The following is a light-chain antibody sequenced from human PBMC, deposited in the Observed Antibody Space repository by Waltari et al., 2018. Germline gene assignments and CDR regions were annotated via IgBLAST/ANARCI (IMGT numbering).Light chain of an antibody. CDR3: AAWDDSLSGWV. CDR1: SSHTGSNY. Sequence: QSVLTQPPSASGTPGQRVTISCSGSSSHTGSNYVYWYQQLPGTAPKLRIYRNNQRPSGVPDRFSGSKSGTSASLAISGLRSEDEADYYCAAWDDSLSGWVFGGGTKLTVL. CDR2: RNN. J-gene: IGLJ3*02. V-gene: IGLV1-47*01.